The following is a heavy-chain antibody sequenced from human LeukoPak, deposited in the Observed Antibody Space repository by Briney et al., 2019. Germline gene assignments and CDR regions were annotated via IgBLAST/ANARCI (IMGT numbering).Heavy chain of an antibody. CDR1: GFTFSSYS. V-gene: IGHV3-21*01. Sequence: PGGSLRLSCAASGFTFSSYSMNWVRQAPGKGLEWVSSISSSSSYIYYADSVKGRFTISRDNAKNSLYLQMNSLRAEDTAVYYGARSPPLRRYFDWGGQGTLVTVSS. D-gene: IGHD3-9*01. CDR2: ISSSSSYI. J-gene: IGHJ4*02. CDR3: ARSPPLRRYFDW.